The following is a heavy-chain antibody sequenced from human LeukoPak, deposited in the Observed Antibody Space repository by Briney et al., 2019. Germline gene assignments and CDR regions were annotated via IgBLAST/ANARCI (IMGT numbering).Heavy chain of an antibody. CDR2: IYHSGST. CDR3: ARELNTGYCSSTSCRKSPIHYMDV. D-gene: IGHD2-2*03. CDR1: GGSISSGGYY. V-gene: IGHV4-30-2*01. J-gene: IGHJ6*03. Sequence: SQTLSLTCTVSGGSISSGGYYWSWIRQPPGKGLEWIGYIYHSGSTYYNPSLKSRVTISVDRSKNQFSLKLSSVTAADTAVYYCARELNTGYCSSTSCRKSPIHYMDVWGKGTTVTVSS.